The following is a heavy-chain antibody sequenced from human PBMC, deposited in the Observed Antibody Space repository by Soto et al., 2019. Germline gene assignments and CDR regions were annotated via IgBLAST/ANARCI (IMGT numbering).Heavy chain of an antibody. Sequence: GGSLRLSCAASGFTFDDYAMHWVRQAPGKGLEWVAVFSYDGGDKDYADSVKGRFIISRDNSKNTLYLQMNSLRAEDTAVYYCAKDLDIAAAAYYFECWGQGTLVTVSS. CDR2: FSYDGGDK. CDR1: GFTFDDYA. V-gene: IGHV3-30*18. CDR3: AKDLDIAAAAYYFEC. D-gene: IGHD6-13*01. J-gene: IGHJ4*02.